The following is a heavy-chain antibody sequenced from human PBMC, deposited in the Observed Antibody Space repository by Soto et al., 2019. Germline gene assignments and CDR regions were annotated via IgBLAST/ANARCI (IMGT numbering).Heavy chain of an antibody. V-gene: IGHV6-1*01. CDR1: GDSVSSNSAA. Sequence: PWRTPELLCGISGDSVSSNSAAWDWIRLSPSRGLEWLGSTYYRSNWYSVYAASVKGRISITPDTSNNHFSLQLNSVTPDDTAVYYCARGPGSLRPWGQGTLVTVSS. CDR2: TYYRSNWYS. CDR3: ARGPGSLRP. J-gene: IGHJ5*02. D-gene: IGHD1-1*01.